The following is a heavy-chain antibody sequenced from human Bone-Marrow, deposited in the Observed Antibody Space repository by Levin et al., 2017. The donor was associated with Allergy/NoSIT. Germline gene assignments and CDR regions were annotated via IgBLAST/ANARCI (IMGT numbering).Heavy chain of an antibody. D-gene: IGHD2-15*01. J-gene: IGHJ4*02. Sequence: PGGSLRLSCAASGFIFSNYWMDWVRQAPGKGLEWVANIKPDGSDKYYVGSVKGRFTISRDNAKNSLYLQMDSLRVEETAVYYCARELQWSRDYWGQGTLVIVSS. CDR1: GFIFSNYW. V-gene: IGHV3-7*01. CDR3: ARELQWSRDY. CDR2: IKPDGSDK.